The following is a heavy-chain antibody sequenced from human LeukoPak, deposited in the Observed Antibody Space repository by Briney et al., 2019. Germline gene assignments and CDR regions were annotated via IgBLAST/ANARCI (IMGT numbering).Heavy chain of an antibody. D-gene: IGHD2-2*01. Sequence: GGSLRLSCAASGFTSSSYWMSWVRQAPGKGLEWVANIKQDGSEKYYVDSVKGRFTISRDNAKNSLYLQMNSLRAEDTAVYYCARVGCSSTSCYAAYWYFDLWGRGTLVTVSS. CDR2: IKQDGSEK. CDR3: ARVGCSSTSCYAAYWYFDL. V-gene: IGHV3-7*01. J-gene: IGHJ2*01. CDR1: GFTSSSYW.